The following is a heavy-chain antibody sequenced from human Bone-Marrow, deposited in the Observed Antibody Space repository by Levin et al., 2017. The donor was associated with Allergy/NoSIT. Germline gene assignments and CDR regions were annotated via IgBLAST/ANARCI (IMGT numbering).Heavy chain of an antibody. D-gene: IGHD5-24*01. CDR2: IYYSGST. V-gene: IGHV4-31*03. CDR3: AREDGSTFDS. CDR1: GGAISSGGYH. Sequence: SETLSLTCTVSGGAISSGGYHWSWIRQHAGKGLEWIGYIYYSGSTYYNPSLKSRAMISLDTSKNQFSLKVTSATAADAAVYYCAREDGSTFDSWGQGTLVTVSS. J-gene: IGHJ4*02.